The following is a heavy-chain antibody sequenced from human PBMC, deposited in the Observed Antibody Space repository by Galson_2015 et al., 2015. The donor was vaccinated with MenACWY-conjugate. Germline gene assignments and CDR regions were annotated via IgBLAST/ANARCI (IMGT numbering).Heavy chain of an antibody. CDR2: TYYRSKWYN. Sequence: CAISGDSVSSNSVTWNWIRQSPSRGLEWLGRTYYRSKWYNDYAESVKSRITINPDTSKNQFSLQVNSVTPEDTAVYYCARRVSYGPLDYWGQGTLVTVSS. CDR3: ARRVSYGPLDY. D-gene: IGHD5/OR15-5a*01. V-gene: IGHV6-1*01. J-gene: IGHJ4*02. CDR1: GDSVSSNSVT.